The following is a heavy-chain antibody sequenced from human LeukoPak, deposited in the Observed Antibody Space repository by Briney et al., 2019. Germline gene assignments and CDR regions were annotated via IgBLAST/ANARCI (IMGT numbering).Heavy chain of an antibody. CDR3: AKVKFGNSLASFDY. D-gene: IGHD1-7*01. Sequence: GGSLRLSCAASRFTFNTFAMNWVRQAPGKGLEWVSAISGRGGSTYYADSLRGRFTISRDNSNNTLYLQMNSLRAEDTAVYYCAKVKFGNSLASFDYWGQGALVTVSS. CDR1: RFTFNTFA. J-gene: IGHJ4*02. CDR2: ISGRGGST. V-gene: IGHV3-23*01.